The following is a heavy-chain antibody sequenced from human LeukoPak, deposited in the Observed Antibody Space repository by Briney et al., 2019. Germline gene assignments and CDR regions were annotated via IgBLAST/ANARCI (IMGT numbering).Heavy chain of an antibody. CDR3: AKDRESNIVLVPAAVDY. CDR2: IRYDGTNK. CDR1: GFTFSSYG. J-gene: IGHJ4*02. Sequence: EGSLRLSCAASGFTFSSYGMHWVRQAPGKGLEWVAFIRYDGTNKYYADSVKGRFTISRDNSKNTLYLQMNSLRAGDTAVYYCAKDRESNIVLVPAAVDYWGQGTLVTVSS. D-gene: IGHD2-2*01. V-gene: IGHV3-30*02.